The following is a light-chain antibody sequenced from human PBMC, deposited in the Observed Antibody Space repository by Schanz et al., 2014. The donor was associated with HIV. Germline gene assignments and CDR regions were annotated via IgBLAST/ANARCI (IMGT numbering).Light chain of an antibody. CDR3: QHLSSYPLT. CDR1: QYISSW. CDR2: RAS. V-gene: IGKV1-5*03. Sequence: DIQMTQSPSTLSASIGDGVTITCRASQYISSWLAWYQQKPGQAPNLLIYRASTLETGVSSRFSGSGSGTEFTLTISSLQPDDFATYYCQHLSSYPLTFGGGTKVEI. J-gene: IGKJ4*01.